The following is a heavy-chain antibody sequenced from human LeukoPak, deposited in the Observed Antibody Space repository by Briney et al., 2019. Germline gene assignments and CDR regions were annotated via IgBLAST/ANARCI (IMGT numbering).Heavy chain of an antibody. D-gene: IGHD2/OR15-2a*01. V-gene: IGHV3-30-3*02. CDR1: GFTFSSYA. J-gene: IGHJ4*02. Sequence: GRSLRLSCAASGFTFSSYAMHWVRQAPGKGLEWVAVISYDGSNKYYADSVKGRFTISRDNSKNTLYLHMNSLRAEDTAVYYCAKIGIGANMDYWGQGTLVTVSS. CDR2: ISYDGSNK. CDR3: AKIGIGANMDY.